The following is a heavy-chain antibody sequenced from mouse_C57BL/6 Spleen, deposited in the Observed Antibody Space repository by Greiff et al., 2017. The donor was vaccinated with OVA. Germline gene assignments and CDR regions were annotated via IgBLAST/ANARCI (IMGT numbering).Heavy chain of an antibody. CDR3: ARDLLGGLRVSFAY. CDR1: GYSITSGYY. D-gene: IGHD2-4*01. CDR2: ISYDGSN. J-gene: IGHJ3*01. Sequence: EVKLQESGPGLVKPSQSLSLTCSVTGYSITSGYYWNWIRQFPGNKLEWMGYISYDGSNNYNPSLKNRISITRDTSKNQFFLKLNSVTTEDTATYYCARDLLGGLRVSFAYWGQGTLVTVSA. V-gene: IGHV3-6*01.